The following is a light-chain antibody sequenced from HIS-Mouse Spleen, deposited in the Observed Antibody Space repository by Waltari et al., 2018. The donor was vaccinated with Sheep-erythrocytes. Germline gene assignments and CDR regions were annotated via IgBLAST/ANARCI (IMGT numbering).Light chain of an antibody. CDR2: DVS. Sequence: QSALTQPRSVSGSPGQSVTIPCTGTSSDFGGYNYVPWYQQHPGKAPKLMIYDVSKRPSGVPDRFSGSKSGNTASLTISGLQAEDEADYYCCSYAGSYTVVFGGGTKLTVL. J-gene: IGLJ2*01. CDR1: SSDFGGYNY. CDR3: CSYAGSYTVV. V-gene: IGLV2-11*01.